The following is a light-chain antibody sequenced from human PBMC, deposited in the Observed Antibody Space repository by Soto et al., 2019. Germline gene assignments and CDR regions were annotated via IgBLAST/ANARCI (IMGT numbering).Light chain of an antibody. J-gene: IGKJ1*01. CDR3: QHYNSYSEA. Sequence: EIVLAQSPGTLSLSPGERATLSCRASQSVSSSYLSWYHQKPGQAPRLLIYGASGRATGIPDRFSGSGSGTDFTLSISSLQPDDFATYYCQHYNSYSEAFGQGTKVDI. CDR2: GAS. V-gene: IGKV3-20*01. CDR1: QSVSSSY.